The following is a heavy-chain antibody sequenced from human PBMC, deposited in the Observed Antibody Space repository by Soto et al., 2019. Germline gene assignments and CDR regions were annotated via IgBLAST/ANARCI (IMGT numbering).Heavy chain of an antibody. CDR3: EVTTGY. CDR1: GYTFTDYD. CDR2: VSPENSNA. V-gene: IGHV1-8*01. J-gene: IGHJ4*02. Sequence: ASVKVSCKASGYTFTDYDINWVRQAPGQGLEYMGWVSPENSNAGYAQQFRGRVSMTTNTIISTAYLELTDLRYEDTAVYYCEVTTGYWGQGTMVTVSS. D-gene: IGHD2-21*02.